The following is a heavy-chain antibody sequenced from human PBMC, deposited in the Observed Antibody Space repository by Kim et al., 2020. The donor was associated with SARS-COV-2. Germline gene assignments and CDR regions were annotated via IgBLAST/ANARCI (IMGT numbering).Heavy chain of an antibody. CDR3: ARVGYDYVWGSYRDYYYYYGMAV. CDR1: GFTFSDYY. Sequence: GGSLRLSYAASGFTFSDYYMSWIRQAPGKGLEWVSYISSSSSYTNYADSVKGRFTISRDNAKNSLYLQMNSLRAEDTAVYYCARVGYDYVWGSYRDYYYYYGMAVWGQGTT. V-gene: IGHV3-11*05. CDR2: ISSSSSYT. D-gene: IGHD3-16*02. J-gene: IGHJ6*02.